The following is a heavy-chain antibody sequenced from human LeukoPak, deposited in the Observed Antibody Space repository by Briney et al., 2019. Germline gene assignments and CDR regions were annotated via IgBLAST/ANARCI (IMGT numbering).Heavy chain of an antibody. CDR1: GFTFGDYA. V-gene: IGHV3-49*04. CDR3: TSDIVVVPAALGAFDI. Sequence: PGRSLRLSCTASGFTFGDYAMSWVRQAPGKGLEWVGFIRSKAYGGTTEYAASVKGRLTISRDDSKSIAYLQMNSLKTEDTAVYYCTSDIVVVPAALGAFDIWGQGTMVTDSS. J-gene: IGHJ3*02. D-gene: IGHD2-2*01. CDR2: IRSKAYGGTT.